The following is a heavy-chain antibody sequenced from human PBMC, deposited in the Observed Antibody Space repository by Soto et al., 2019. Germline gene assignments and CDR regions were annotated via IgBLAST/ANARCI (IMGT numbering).Heavy chain of an antibody. CDR3: ATSRDGYNFYFYCCMDV. CDR2: ILYDGRNT. Sequence: GGTLRLSCAASGFTFSHYDMHWSRQTPGQGLEWVALILYDGRNTYYADSVKGRFTISRDNSTNTPYPQVSSLRAEDTAVYYCATSRDGYNFYFYCCMDVCGQGTSVTVSS. V-gene: IGHV3-30*03. D-gene: IGHD1-1*01. J-gene: IGHJ6*02. CDR1: GFTFSHYD.